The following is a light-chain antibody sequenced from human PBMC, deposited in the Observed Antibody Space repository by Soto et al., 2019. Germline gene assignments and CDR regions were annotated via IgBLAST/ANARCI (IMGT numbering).Light chain of an antibody. CDR3: QHGGT. V-gene: IGKV1-33*01. Sequence: DILMTQSPSSLSAFVGERVTITCQASQDIGTSLNWYQQRPGEAPKFLIYDASRLEAGVPSRFSGSGSGTDFTFDISSLQPEDIATYYCQHGGTFGPGTKVDFK. CDR2: DAS. CDR1: QDIGTS. J-gene: IGKJ3*01.